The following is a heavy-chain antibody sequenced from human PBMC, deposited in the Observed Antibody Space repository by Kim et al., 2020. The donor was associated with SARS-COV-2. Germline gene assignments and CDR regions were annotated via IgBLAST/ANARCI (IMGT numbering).Heavy chain of an antibody. J-gene: IGHJ4*02. V-gene: IGHV3-7*01. CDR3: ARANWHSVEY. CDR1: GFTFSNYW. D-gene: IGHD1-7*01. CDR2: INHDGSEK. Sequence: GGSLRLSCAASGFTFSNYWMHWVRQAPGKGLEWVAHINHDGSEKYYVDSVKGRFTISRDNAKNSVNLQMNSLRAEDTAVYYCARANWHSVEYWGQGTVVTVSS.